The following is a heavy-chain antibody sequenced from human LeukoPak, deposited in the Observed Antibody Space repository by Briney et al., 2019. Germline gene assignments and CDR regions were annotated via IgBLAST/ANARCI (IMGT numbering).Heavy chain of an antibody. D-gene: IGHD5-24*01. Sequence: GGSLRLSCAASGFNFNSYSMSWVRQAPGKGLEWVANIHQGGSEKYYVDSVKGRFTISTDNAKKSLYLQMNSLRVEDTAVYYCARWRWLQSEFDYWGQGSLVTVSS. CDR1: GFNFNSYS. V-gene: IGHV3-7*01. CDR2: IHQGGSEK. CDR3: ARWRWLQSEFDY. J-gene: IGHJ4*02.